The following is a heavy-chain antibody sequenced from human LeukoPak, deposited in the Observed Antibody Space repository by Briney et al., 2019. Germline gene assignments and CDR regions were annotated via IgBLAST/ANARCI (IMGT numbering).Heavy chain of an antibody. CDR3: ARGLYYYDSSGYYAAFDI. CDR1: GGSFSGYY. V-gene: IGHV4-34*01. CDR2: INHSGST. D-gene: IGHD3-22*01. J-gene: IGHJ3*02. Sequence: SETLSLTCAVYGGSFSGYYWSWIRQPPGKGLEWIGVINHSGSTNYNPSLKSRVTISVDTSKNQFSLKLSSVTAADTAVYYCARGLYYYDSSGYYAAFDIWGQGTMVTVSS.